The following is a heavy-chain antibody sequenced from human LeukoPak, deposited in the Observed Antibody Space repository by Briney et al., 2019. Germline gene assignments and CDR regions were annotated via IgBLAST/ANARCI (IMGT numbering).Heavy chain of an antibody. J-gene: IGHJ4*02. Sequence: GSLRLSCAASGFTFSSYTMNWVRQAPGKGLEWVSSITSSSTYIYYADSVKGRFTISRDNAQNSLYLQMSSLRAEDTAVYYCASHVVAVGFDYWGQGTLVTVSS. CDR1: GFTFSSYT. CDR2: ITSSSTYI. V-gene: IGHV3-21*01. D-gene: IGHD3-22*01. CDR3: ASHVVAVGFDY.